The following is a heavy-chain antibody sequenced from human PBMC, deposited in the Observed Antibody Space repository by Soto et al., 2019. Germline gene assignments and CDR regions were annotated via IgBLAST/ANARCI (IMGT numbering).Heavy chain of an antibody. J-gene: IGHJ4*02. CDR3: ATAVRGSAWSY. Sequence: EVKLEESGGGLVQTGGSLRLSCAVSGFTFSGYWMRWVRQSPGRGLEGVANIKDDGSQTYYVGSVRGRFTISRDNGQNSLSLHMNSLRVEDTAVYYCATAVRGSAWSYWGQGTLVTVSS. CDR2: IKDDGSQT. V-gene: IGHV3-7*01. CDR1: GFTFSGYW. D-gene: IGHD6-19*01.